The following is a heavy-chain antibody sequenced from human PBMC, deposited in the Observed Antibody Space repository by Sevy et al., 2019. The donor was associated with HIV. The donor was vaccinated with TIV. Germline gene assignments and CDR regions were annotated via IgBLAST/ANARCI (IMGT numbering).Heavy chain of an antibody. Sequence: GGSLRLSCAASGFTFSSYSMNWVRQAPGKGLEWVSYITFSSATMYYADSVKGRFTISRDNAKNSLYLQMNSLRDEDTAVSYCARALRHTSGTTCGRYFDYWGQGTLVTVSS. CDR2: ITFSSATM. V-gene: IGHV3-48*02. CDR1: GFTFSSYS. CDR3: ARALRHTSGTTCGRYFDY. J-gene: IGHJ4*02. D-gene: IGHD1-1*01.